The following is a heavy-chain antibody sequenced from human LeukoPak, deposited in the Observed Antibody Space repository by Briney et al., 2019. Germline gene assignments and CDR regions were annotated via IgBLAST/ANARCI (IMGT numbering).Heavy chain of an antibody. D-gene: IGHD1-1*01. CDR3: ATGTDHNVRSYFDY. Sequence: ASVKVSCKASGYTFTSYGISWVRQAPGQGLEWMGWISAYNGNTNYAQKLQGRVTMTTDTSTSTAYMELRSLRSDDTAVYYCATGTDHNVRSYFDYWGQGTLVTVSS. J-gene: IGHJ4*02. CDR1: GYTFTSYG. V-gene: IGHV1-18*01. CDR2: ISAYNGNT.